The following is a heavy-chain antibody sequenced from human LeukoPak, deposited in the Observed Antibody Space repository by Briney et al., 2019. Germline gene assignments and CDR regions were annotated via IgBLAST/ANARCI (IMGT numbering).Heavy chain of an antibody. V-gene: IGHV1-69*05. D-gene: IGHD1-26*01. CDR2: IIPIFGTA. Sequence: SVKVSCKASGGTFSSYAISWARQAPGQGLEWMGGIIPIFGTANYAQKFQGRVTITTDESTSTAYMELSSLRSEDTAVYYCARDGRSWEPNDFDYWGQGTLVTVSS. J-gene: IGHJ4*02. CDR1: GGTFSSYA. CDR3: ARDGRSWEPNDFDY.